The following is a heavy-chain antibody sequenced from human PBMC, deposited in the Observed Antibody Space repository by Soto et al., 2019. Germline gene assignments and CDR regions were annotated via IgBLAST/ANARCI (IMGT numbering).Heavy chain of an antibody. J-gene: IGHJ4*02. Sequence: EVQLVESGGNLVQPGGSLRLSCAASGFRFSISSMNWVRQAPGKGLEWSAYITSDTKTIKYADSVKGRFTISRDNDKNLVYLHMNSLRDEDTAVYYCARSVEGHFDYWGQGTVVTVSA. CDR3: ARSVEGHFDY. D-gene: IGHD6-19*01. CDR1: GFRFSISS. V-gene: IGHV3-48*02. CDR2: ITSDTKTI.